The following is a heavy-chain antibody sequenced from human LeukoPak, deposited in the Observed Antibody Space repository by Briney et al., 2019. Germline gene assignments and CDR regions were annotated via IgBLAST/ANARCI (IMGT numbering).Heavy chain of an antibody. D-gene: IGHD3-3*01. J-gene: IGHJ6*03. CDR3: ARWYYDFWSGYHYYYYYYMDV. Sequence: ASVKVSCKASGYTFTSYGISRVRQAPGQGLEWMGWISAYNGNTNYAQKLQGRVTMTTDTSTSTAYMELRSLRSDDTAVYYCARWYYDFWSGYHYYYYYYMDVWGKGTTVTVSS. CDR2: ISAYNGNT. CDR1: GYTFTSYG. V-gene: IGHV1-18*01.